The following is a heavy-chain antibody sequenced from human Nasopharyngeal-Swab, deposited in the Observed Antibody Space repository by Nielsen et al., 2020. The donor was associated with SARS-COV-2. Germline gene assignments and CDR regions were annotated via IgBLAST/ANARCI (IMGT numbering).Heavy chain of an antibody. V-gene: IGHV2-26*01. CDR3: ARILVTGHLWGVLYGMDV. J-gene: IGHJ6*02. Sequence: SGPTLVKPTETLTLTCTVSGFSLSNARMGVSWIRQPPGKALEWLAHIFSNDEKSYSTSLKSRLTISKDTSKSQVVLTMTNMDPVDTATYYCARILVTGHLWGVLYGMDVWGQGTTVTVSS. CDR1: GFSLSNARMG. D-gene: IGHD2/OR15-2a*01. CDR2: IFSNDEK.